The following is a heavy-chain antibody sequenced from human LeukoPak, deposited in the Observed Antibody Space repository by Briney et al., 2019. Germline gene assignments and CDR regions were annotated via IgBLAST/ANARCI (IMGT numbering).Heavy chain of an antibody. D-gene: IGHD3-16*01. V-gene: IGHV1-2*06. CDR3: VPRGDGGFDH. J-gene: IGHJ4*02. CDR2: MNPNSGDT. Sequence: ASVKVSCKTSGYTFTGYYMHWVRQAPGQGLEWMGRMNPNSGDTNYAQKFQGRVTMTRDTSINTAYMELSSLRSDDTAVYYCVPRGDGGFDHWGQGTLVIVSS. CDR1: GYTFTGYY.